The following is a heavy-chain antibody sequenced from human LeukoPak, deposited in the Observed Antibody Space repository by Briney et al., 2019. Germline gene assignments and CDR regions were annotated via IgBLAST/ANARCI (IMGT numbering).Heavy chain of an antibody. CDR2: MNPNSGNT. J-gene: IGHJ3*02. CDR3: ATRGLKNHWDDAFDI. D-gene: IGHD7-27*01. V-gene: IGHV1-8*03. Sequence: GASVKVSCKASGYTFTSYDINWVRQATGQGLEWMGWMNPNSGNTGYAQKFQGRVTITRNTSISTAYMELSSLRSEDTAVYYCATRGLKNHWDDAFDIWGQGTMVTVSS. CDR1: GYTFTSYD.